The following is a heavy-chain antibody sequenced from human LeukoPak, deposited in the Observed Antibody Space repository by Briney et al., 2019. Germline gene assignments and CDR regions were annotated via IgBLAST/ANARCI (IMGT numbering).Heavy chain of an antibody. CDR1: GFTFSDYA. J-gene: IGHJ4*02. V-gene: IGHV4-39*01. CDR3: ARLVYYDSSGYILD. D-gene: IGHD3-22*01. CDR2: IYYSGNT. Sequence: KSGGSLRLSCAASGFTFSDYAMSWVRQAPGKGLEWIGSIYYSGNTYYNPSLKSRVTISVDTSKNQFSLKLSSVTAADTAVYYCARLVYYDSSGYILDWGQGTLVTVSS.